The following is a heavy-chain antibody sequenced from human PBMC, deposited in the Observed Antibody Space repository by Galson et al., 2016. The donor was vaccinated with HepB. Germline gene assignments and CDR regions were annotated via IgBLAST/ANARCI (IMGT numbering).Heavy chain of an antibody. V-gene: IGHV3-21*06. CDR2: IGGSNSYI. J-gene: IGHJ6*02. Sequence: SLRLSCAASGFSLNSHYMNWVRQAPGKGLEWVSVIGGSNSYIYYADSLKGRFTISRDNAKNSVYLQLNGLRAEDTAVYYCARYRGGSYRNFHCFYYGMDVWGQGTTVTVSS. CDR3: ARYRGGSYRNFHCFYYGMDV. CDR1: GFSLNSHY. D-gene: IGHD3-16*02.